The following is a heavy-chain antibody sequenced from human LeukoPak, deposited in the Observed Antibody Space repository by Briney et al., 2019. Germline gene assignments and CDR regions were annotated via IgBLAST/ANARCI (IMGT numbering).Heavy chain of an antibody. V-gene: IGHV3-33*06. D-gene: IGHD7-27*01. CDR2: IWYDGSNK. J-gene: IGHJ3*01. CDR3: AKLIGADAFDF. CDR1: GFRFSTYG. Sequence: GGSLRLSCVASGFRFSTYGMHWVRQAPGKGLEWVAVIWYDGSNKNYADSVKGRFTISRDNSKNTVYLQMSSLRVEDTAVYYCAKLIGADAFDFWGQGTIVTVSS.